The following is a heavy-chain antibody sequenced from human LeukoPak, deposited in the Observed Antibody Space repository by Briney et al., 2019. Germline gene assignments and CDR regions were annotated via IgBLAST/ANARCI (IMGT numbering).Heavy chain of an antibody. Sequence: GGSLRLSCTASGFMFSSYGMHWVRQAPGKGLDWMAYIQHDGSGQFYADSVKGRFTISRDNSKNTLYLQMNSLRAEDTAVYYCARVSRGYSYGPDYFDYWGQGTLVTVSS. CDR1: GFMFSSYG. D-gene: IGHD5-18*01. V-gene: IGHV3-30*02. CDR2: IQHDGSGQ. J-gene: IGHJ4*02. CDR3: ARVSRGYSYGPDYFDY.